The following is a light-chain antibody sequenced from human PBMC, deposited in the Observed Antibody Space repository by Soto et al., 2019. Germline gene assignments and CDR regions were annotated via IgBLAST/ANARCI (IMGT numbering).Light chain of an antibody. V-gene: IGKV1-39*01. CDR2: AAS. CDR1: QSISSY. J-gene: IGKJ1*01. Sequence: DIQMTKSPSSLSASVGDRVTITCRASQSISSYLNWYQQKPGKVPKLLIYAASTLQSGVPSRFSGSGSGTDFTLTISSLQPDDFATYYCQQYNSYSFGQGTKVDI. CDR3: QQYNSYS.